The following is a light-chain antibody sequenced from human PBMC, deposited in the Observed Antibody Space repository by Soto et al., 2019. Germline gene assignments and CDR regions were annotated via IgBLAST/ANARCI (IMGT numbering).Light chain of an antibody. Sequence: QSALTQPASVSGFPGQSITISCTGTSKDVGGYNYVSWYQKHPGKAPKLKIYDVNKRPSGVSNRFPGSKSGNTASLTISGIQAEDEADYYCSSYSNTSTLYVFGTGTKVTVL. V-gene: IGLV2-14*01. CDR1: SKDVGGYNY. CDR2: DVN. J-gene: IGLJ1*01. CDR3: SSYSNTSTLYV.